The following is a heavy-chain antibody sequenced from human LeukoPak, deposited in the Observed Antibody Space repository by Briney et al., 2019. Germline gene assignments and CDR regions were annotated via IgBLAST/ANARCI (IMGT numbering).Heavy chain of an antibody. J-gene: IGHJ4*02. Sequence: ASVKVSCKASGYTFTSYYMHWVRQAPGQRLEWMGWINAGNGNTKYSQKFQGRVTITRDTSASTAYMELSSLRSEDTAVYYCARDGAYYDFWSGYLTYWGQGTLVTVSS. CDR3: ARDGAYYDFWSGYLTY. CDR2: INAGNGNT. D-gene: IGHD3-3*01. CDR1: GYTFTSYY. V-gene: IGHV1-3*01.